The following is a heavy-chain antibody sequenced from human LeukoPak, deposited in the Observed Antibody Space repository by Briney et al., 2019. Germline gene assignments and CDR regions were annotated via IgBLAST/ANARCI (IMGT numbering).Heavy chain of an antibody. CDR1: GFTFSSYA. D-gene: IGHD6-13*01. J-gene: IGHJ4*02. CDR3: ARDLIAAAGAGLDY. Sequence: PGRSLRLSCAASGFTFSSYAMHWVRQAPGKGLEWVAVISYDGSNKYYADSVKGRFTISSDNSKNTLYLQMNSLRAEDTAVYYCARDLIAAAGAGLDYWGQGTLVTVSS. V-gene: IGHV3-30*04. CDR2: ISYDGSNK.